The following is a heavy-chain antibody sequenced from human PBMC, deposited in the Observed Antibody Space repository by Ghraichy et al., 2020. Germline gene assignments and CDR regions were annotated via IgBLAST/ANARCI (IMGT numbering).Heavy chain of an antibody. CDR1: GFTFSDYG. CDR2: IWNDGRNT. CDR3: GRGGGSDYVDAFDL. Sequence: LSLTCAASGFTFSDYGMHWVRQAPGKGLEWVAVIWNDGRNTYYTDSVKGRFTISRDNSKNTLDLQINSLRAEDTAVYYCGRGGGSDYVDAFDLWGQGTMVIVSS. D-gene: IGHD6-25*01. J-gene: IGHJ3*01. V-gene: IGHV3-33*01.